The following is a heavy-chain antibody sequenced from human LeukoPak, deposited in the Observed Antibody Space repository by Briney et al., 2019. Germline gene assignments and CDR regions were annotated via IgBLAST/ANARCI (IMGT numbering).Heavy chain of an antibody. V-gene: IGHV1-8*01. Sequence: ASVKVSCNVSGYTFTSYDINWVRQATGQGLEWMGWMNPNSGNTGYAQKFQGRVTMTRNTSISTAYLELSSLRSEDTAVYYCARGPDYGDDVFDYWGQGTLVTVSS. CDR2: MNPNSGNT. CDR1: GYTFTSYD. J-gene: IGHJ4*02. D-gene: IGHD4-17*01. CDR3: ARGPDYGDDVFDY.